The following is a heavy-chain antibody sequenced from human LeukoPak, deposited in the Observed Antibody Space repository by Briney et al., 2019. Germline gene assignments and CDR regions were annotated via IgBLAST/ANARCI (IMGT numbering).Heavy chain of an antibody. J-gene: IGHJ5*02. CDR1: GLTFSDYY. CDR2: ISSSGSTI. V-gene: IGHV3-11*04. Sequence: GGSLRLSCAASGLTFSDYYMSWIRQAPGKGLEWVSYISSSGSTIYYADSAKGRFTISRDNDKNSLYLQINSLRAEDTAVYYCARDPSGYSYGLNWFDPWGQGALVTVSS. D-gene: IGHD5-18*01. CDR3: ARDPSGYSYGLNWFDP.